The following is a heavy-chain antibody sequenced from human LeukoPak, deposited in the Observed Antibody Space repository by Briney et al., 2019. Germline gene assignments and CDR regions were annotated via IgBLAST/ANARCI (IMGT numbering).Heavy chain of an antibody. V-gene: IGHV4-59*01. J-gene: IGHJ4*02. CDR2: IYYSGST. CDR1: GGPISNYY. Sequence: SETLSLTCTVSGGPISNYYWSWLGQPPGKGLEWFGYIYYSGSTNYNPSLKSRVTISVDTSKNQFSLRLSSVTAADTAVYYCARSPRGGTKTYFDYWGQGTLVTVSP. D-gene: IGHD1-14*01. CDR3: ARSPRGGTKTYFDY.